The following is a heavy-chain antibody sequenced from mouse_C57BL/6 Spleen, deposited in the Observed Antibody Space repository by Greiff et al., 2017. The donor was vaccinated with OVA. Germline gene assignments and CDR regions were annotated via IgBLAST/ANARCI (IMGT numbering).Heavy chain of an antibody. CDR3: ARYGYDKETWFAY. V-gene: IGHV1-85*01. D-gene: IGHD2-2*01. Sequence: VQLQQSGPELVKPGASVKLSCKASGYTFTSYDINWVKQRPGQGLEWIGWIYPRDGSTKYNEKFKGKATLTVDTSSSTAYMELHSLTSEDSAVYFCARYGYDKETWFAYWGQGTLVTVSA. CDR1: GYTFTSYD. CDR2: IYPRDGST. J-gene: IGHJ3*01.